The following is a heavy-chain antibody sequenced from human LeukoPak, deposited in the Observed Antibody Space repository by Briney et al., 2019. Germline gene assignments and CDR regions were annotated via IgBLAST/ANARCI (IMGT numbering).Heavy chain of an antibody. CDR3: ARAPDTLYWFDP. CDR1: GYTFTGYY. D-gene: IGHD3-16*01. CDR2: INPNSGVT. V-gene: IGHV1-2*06. Sequence: ASVKVSCKASGYTFTGYYMHWVRQAPGQGLEWMGRINPNSGVTHYAQKFQGRVTMTRDTSISTAYMELSRLRSDDTAVYYCARAPDTLYWFDPWGQGTLVTVSS. J-gene: IGHJ5*02.